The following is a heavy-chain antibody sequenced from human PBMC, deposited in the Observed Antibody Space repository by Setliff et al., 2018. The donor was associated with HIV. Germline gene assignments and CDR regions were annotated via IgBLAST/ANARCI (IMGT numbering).Heavy chain of an antibody. CDR2: IYHGGNT. V-gene: IGHV4-38-2*01. CDR1: GSSISSGYY. J-gene: IGHJ4*02. Sequence: SETLSLTCVVSGSSISSGYYWGWIRQPPGKGLEWIGSIYHGGNTYRNPALKSRVSISVDTAKNQFSLKLRSVTAADTAVYFCARWGAGYNSYDSWGQGSLVTVSS. D-gene: IGHD5-12*01. CDR3: ARWGAGYNSYDS.